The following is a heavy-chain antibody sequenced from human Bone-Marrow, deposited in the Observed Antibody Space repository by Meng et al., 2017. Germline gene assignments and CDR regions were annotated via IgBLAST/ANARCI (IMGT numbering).Heavy chain of an antibody. CDR2: LNPMTGTT. D-gene: IGHD4-23*01. CDR1: GYIFTNFD. CDR3: ARDYGGNSGRFDP. Sequence: QVQLVQPGDALTKPGASVGVTCKAVGYIFTNFDLHRGRQPDGKGPECIGWLNPMTGTTGYAQKFQGRVTLTRYTSRSTAYMELSSLTSDDTAIYYCARDYGGNSGRFDPWGQGTLVTVSS. V-gene: IGHV1-8*01. J-gene: IGHJ5*02.